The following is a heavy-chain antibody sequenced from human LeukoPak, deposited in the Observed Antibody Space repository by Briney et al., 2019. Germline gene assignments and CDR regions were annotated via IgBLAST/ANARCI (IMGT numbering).Heavy chain of an antibody. CDR1: GGSISSSSYY. Sequence: SETLSLTCTVSGGSISSSSYYWGWIRQPPGKGLEWIGSFYYSGSTYYNPSLKSRVTMSVDTSKNQFSLKLSSVTAADTAVYYCATLRRDIVLMADWGQGTLVTVSS. V-gene: IGHV4-39*07. J-gene: IGHJ4*02. CDR2: FYYSGST. CDR3: ATLRRDIVLMAD. D-gene: IGHD2-8*01.